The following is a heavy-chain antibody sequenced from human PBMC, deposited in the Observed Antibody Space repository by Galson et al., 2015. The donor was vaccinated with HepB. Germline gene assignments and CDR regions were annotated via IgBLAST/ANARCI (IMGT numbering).Heavy chain of an antibody. Sequence: SVKVSCKASGYTSTRYYMHWVRQAPGQGLEWMGIINPSGGSTSYAQKFQGRVTMTRDTSTSTVYMELSSLRSEDTAVYYCARAEIYTAPDYWGQGTLVTVSS. CDR3: ARAEIYTAPDY. J-gene: IGHJ4*02. V-gene: IGHV1-46*01. CDR1: GYTSTRYY. D-gene: IGHD5-18*01. CDR2: INPSGGST.